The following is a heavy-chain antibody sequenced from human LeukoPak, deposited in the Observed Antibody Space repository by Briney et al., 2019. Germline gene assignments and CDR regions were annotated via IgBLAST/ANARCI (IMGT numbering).Heavy chain of an antibody. CDR1: GGSFSGYY. CDR2: INHSGST. Sequence: SETLSLTCAVYGGSFSGYYWSWIRQPPGKGLEWIGEINHSGSTNYNPSLKSRVTISVDTSKNQFSLNLSSVPAADTAVYYCARRYFGYLGQGTLVTVPS. CDR3: ARRYFGY. V-gene: IGHV4-34*01. J-gene: IGHJ4*02.